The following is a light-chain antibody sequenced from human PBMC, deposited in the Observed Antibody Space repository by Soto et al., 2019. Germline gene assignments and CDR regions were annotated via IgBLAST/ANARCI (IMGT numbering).Light chain of an antibody. Sequence: DIHMTHAPSTLSGSVLDRVTITFLASQTISSWLAWYQQKPGKAPKLLIYKASTLKSGVPSRFSGSGSGTDFTLTITDLQPEDFATYYCQQAMTFPFTFGQGTRLEIK. V-gene: IGKV1-5*03. J-gene: IGKJ5*01. CDR1: QTISSW. CDR2: KAS. CDR3: QQAMTFPFT.